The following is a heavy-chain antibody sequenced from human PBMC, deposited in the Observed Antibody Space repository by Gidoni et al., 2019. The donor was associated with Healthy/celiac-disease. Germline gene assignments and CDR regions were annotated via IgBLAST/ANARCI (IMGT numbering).Heavy chain of an antibody. Sequence: QVTLKESGPVLVKPTETLPLTCTVSGFSLSNARMGVSWIRQPPGKALEWLAHIFSNDEKSYSTSLKSRLTIYKDTSKSQVVLTMTNMDPGDTATYYCARIDGGGNSVSLDYWGQGTLVTVSS. CDR2: IFSNDEK. D-gene: IGHD2-21*02. CDR1: GFSLSNARMG. CDR3: ARIDGGGNSVSLDY. J-gene: IGHJ4*02. V-gene: IGHV2-26*01.